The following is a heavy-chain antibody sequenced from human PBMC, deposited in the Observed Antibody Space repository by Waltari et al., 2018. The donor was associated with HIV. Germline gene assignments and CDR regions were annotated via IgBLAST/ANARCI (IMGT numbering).Heavy chain of an antibody. CDR3: ARDTPYNWNYPGGYFDY. Sequence: EVQLVESGGGLVQPGGSLRLSCAASGFTFSSYSMNWVRQAPGKGRELVSYISSSSSTIYDADSVKGRFTISRDNAKNSLYLQMNSLRAEDTAVYYCARDTPYNWNYPGGYFDYWGQGTLVTVSS. J-gene: IGHJ4*02. V-gene: IGHV3-48*04. CDR1: GFTFSSYS. CDR2: ISSSSSTI. D-gene: IGHD1-7*01.